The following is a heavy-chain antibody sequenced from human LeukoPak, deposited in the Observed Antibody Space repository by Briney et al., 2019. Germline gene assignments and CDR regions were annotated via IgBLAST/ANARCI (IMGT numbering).Heavy chain of an antibody. Sequence: ASVTVSCKASVFTFTNSAVQWVRQARGQRLEWIGWIVVCSGNTNYAQKFQERVTITRDMSTSTAYMELSSLRSEDTAVYYCAARSSRYCSSTSCYAGNYYYYGMDVWGQGTTVTVSS. CDR3: AARSSRYCSSTSCYAGNYYYYGMDV. D-gene: IGHD2-2*01. V-gene: IGHV1-58*01. CDR2: IVVCSGNT. CDR1: VFTFTNSA. J-gene: IGHJ6*02.